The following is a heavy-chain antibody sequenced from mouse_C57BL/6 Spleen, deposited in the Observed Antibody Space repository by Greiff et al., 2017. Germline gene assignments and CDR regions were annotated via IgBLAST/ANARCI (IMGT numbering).Heavy chain of an antibody. D-gene: IGHD1-1*01. CDR3: ASPPNYYGGAFDY. J-gene: IGHJ2*01. Sequence: EVQLQQSGPELVKPGASVKISCKASGYTFTDYYMNWVKQSHGKSLEWIGDINPNNGGTSYNQKFKGKATLTVDKSSSTAYMELRSLTSEDSAVYYCASPPNYYGGAFDYWGQGTTLTVSS. CDR2: INPNNGGT. V-gene: IGHV1-26*01. CDR1: GYTFTDYY.